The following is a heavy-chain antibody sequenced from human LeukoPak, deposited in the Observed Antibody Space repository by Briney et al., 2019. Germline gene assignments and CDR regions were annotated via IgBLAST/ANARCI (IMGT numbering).Heavy chain of an antibody. CDR3: ATSSDPGIAAAGTREYFQH. J-gene: IGHJ1*01. CDR1: GYSFTSYW. Sequence: GESLKISCKGSGYSFTSYWIGWVRQMPGKGLEWMGIIYPGDSDTRYSPSFQGQVTISADKSISTAYLQWSSLKASDTAMYYCATSSDPGIAAAGTREYFQHWGQGTLVTVSS. CDR2: IYPGDSDT. D-gene: IGHD6-13*01. V-gene: IGHV5-51*01.